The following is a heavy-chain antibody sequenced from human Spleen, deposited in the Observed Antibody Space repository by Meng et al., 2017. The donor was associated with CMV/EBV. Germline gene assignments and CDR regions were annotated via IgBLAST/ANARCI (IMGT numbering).Heavy chain of an antibody. V-gene: IGHV4-39*01. CDR2: ISYTGTT. D-gene: IGHD1-26*01. CDR1: GGYISSSSYF. Sequence: CSVSGGYISSSSYFWAWIRQPPGRGLEWIGSISYTGTTYYNPSLKSRVTISVDTSKNQFSLKLSSVTAADTALHLCARLVGAFGSLDFWGQGALVTVSS. CDR3: ARLVGAFGSLDF. J-gene: IGHJ4*02.